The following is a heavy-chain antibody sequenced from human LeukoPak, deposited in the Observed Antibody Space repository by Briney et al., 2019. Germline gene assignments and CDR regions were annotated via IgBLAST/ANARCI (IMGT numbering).Heavy chain of an antibody. CDR1: GFTFGTYS. Sequence: PGGSLRLSCAASGFTFGTYSMNWVRQAPGKGLEWVSYISSGSSTIYYADSVKGRFTISRDNAKNSLYLQMNSLRAEDTAVYYCARGTYPSGYFDYWGQGTLVTVSS. V-gene: IGHV3-48*01. D-gene: IGHD1-26*01. CDR2: ISSGSSTI. J-gene: IGHJ4*02. CDR3: ARGTYPSGYFDY.